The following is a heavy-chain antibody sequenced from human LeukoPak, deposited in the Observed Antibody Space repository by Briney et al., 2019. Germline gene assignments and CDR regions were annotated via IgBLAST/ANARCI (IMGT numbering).Heavy chain of an antibody. D-gene: IGHD2-2*01. J-gene: IGHJ4*02. Sequence: EASVKVSCEASGYTFTSYGISWVRQAPGQGLEWMGWISAYNGNVDYAQKLQGRVTMTTDTSANTAYMEVRGLTSDDTAVYFCARVFAYCSSTSCLDYWGQGTLVTVSS. CDR2: ISAYNGNV. V-gene: IGHV1-18*01. CDR3: ARVFAYCSSTSCLDY. CDR1: GYTFTSYG.